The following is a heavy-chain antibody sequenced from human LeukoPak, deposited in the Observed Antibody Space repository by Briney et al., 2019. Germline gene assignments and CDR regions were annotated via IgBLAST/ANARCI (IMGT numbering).Heavy chain of an antibody. CDR3: ARDSYEIADDAFDI. CDR1: GFTFSSYW. D-gene: IGHD3-3*01. CDR2: IKQDGSEK. V-gene: IGHV3-7*01. Sequence: PGGSLRLSCAASGFTFSSYWMNWVGQAPGKGLEWVAYIKQDGSEKYYVDSVKGRFTISRGNAKNSLYLQMNSLRAEDTAVYYCARDSYEIADDAFDIWGQGTMVTVSS. J-gene: IGHJ3*02.